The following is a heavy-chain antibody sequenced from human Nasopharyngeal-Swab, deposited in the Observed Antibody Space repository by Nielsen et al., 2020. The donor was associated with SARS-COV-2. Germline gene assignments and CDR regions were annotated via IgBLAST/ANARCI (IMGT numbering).Heavy chain of an antibody. CDR1: GFTFDDYA. D-gene: IGHD5-18*01. CDR2: ISWNSGSI. Sequence: SLKISCAASGFTFDDYAMHWVRQAPGKGLEWVSGISWNSGSIGYADSVKGRFTISRDNAKNSLYLQMNSLRAEDTALYYCASLLTAMANDYWGQGTLVTVSS. J-gene: IGHJ4*02. V-gene: IGHV3-9*01. CDR3: ASLLTAMANDY.